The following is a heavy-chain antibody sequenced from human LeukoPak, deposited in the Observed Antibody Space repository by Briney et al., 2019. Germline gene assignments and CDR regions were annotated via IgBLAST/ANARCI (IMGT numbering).Heavy chain of an antibody. CDR3: ARVIRTTDAFDI. J-gene: IGHJ3*02. Sequence: SETLSLTCTVSGGSISSYYWSWIRQPAGKGLEWIGRIYTSGSTNYNPSLTSRVTMSVDTSKNQFSLEMGSVTAADSAVYYCARVIRTTDAFDIWGQGKMITVSS. CDR2: IYTSGST. CDR1: GGSISSYY. V-gene: IGHV4-4*07. D-gene: IGHD4-17*01.